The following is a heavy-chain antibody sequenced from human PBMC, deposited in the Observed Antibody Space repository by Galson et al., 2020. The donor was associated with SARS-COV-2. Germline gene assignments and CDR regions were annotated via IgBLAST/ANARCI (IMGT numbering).Heavy chain of an antibody. D-gene: IGHD2-15*01. CDR1: GGSFSGYY. CDR3: ARGNNYSLGRGAFDI. J-gene: IGHJ3*02. Sequence: SETLSLTCAVYGGSFSGYYWSWIRQPPGKGLEWIGEINHSGSTNYNPSLKSRVTISVDTSKNQFSLKLSSVTAADTAVYYCARGNNYSLGRGAFDIWGQGTMVTVSS. CDR2: INHSGST. V-gene: IGHV4-34*01.